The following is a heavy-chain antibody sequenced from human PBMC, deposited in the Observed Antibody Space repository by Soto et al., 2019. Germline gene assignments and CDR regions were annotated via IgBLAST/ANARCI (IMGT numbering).Heavy chain of an antibody. CDR1: GFTFSSYA. Sequence: QVQLVESGGGVVQPGRSLRLSCAASGFTFSSYAMHWVRQAPGKGLEWVAVISYDGSNKYYADSVKGRFTISRDNSKNTLYLQMNSLRAEDTAVYYCARAGLVDTAMVRIYYYYGMDVWGQGTTVTVSS. V-gene: IGHV3-30-3*01. J-gene: IGHJ6*02. D-gene: IGHD5-18*01. CDR3: ARAGLVDTAMVRIYYYYGMDV. CDR2: ISYDGSNK.